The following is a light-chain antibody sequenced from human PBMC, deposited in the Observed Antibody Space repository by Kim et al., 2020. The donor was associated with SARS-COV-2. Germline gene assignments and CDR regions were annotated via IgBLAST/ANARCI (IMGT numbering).Light chain of an antibody. V-gene: IGLV2-23*02. CDR2: EVT. CDR1: SNDVGSYDI. Sequence: GQSITSSCTGTSNDVGSYDIVSWYQQLPGRAPKLVIYEVTKRPSGISSRFSGSKSGNTASLSISGLQTEDEADYSCCSYAGSGTWVFGGGTKLTVL. J-gene: IGLJ2*01. CDR3: CSYAGSGTWV.